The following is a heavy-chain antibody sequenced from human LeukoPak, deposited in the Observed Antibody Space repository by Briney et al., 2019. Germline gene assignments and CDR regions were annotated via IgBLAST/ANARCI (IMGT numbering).Heavy chain of an antibody. CDR1: GGSFSGYY. V-gene: IGHV4-34*01. Sequence: SETLSLTCAVYGGSFSGYYWSCIRQPPGKGLEWIGEINHSGRTNYNPSLKSRVTISIDTSKNQFSLKLSSVTAADTAVYYCARGPSTYSYAYYFYMDVWGNGTTVTVSS. J-gene: IGHJ6*03. D-gene: IGHD5-18*01. CDR2: INHSGRT. CDR3: ARGPSTYSYAYYFYMDV.